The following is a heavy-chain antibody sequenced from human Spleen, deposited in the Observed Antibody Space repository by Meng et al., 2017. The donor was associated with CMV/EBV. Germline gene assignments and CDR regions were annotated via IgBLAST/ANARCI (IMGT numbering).Heavy chain of an antibody. V-gene: IGHV3-53*01. CDR1: GFFVDTHY. CDR2: MSSGGTT. Sequence: GESLKISCAASGFFVDTHYINWLRQAPGKGLEWVSLMSSGGTTYYAASVRGRFTMSRDNSKNTLWLQMNGLRDEDTAVYYCARDLDMGYFDLWGQGMLVTVSS. J-gene: IGHJ4*02. CDR3: ARDLDMGYFDL.